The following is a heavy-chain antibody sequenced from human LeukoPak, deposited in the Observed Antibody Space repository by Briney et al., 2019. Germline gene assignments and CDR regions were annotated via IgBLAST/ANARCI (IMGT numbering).Heavy chain of an antibody. V-gene: IGHV3-33*01. D-gene: IGHD1-26*01. CDR1: GFTFSSCG. J-gene: IGHJ4*02. CDR3: ARVMYGGISYSVDY. Sequence: GGSLRLSCAASGFTFSSCGMHWVRQAPGKGLEWVAVIWYDGSNKYYADSVKGRFTISRDNSKNTLYLQMNSLRAEDTAVYYCARVMYGGISYSVDYWGQGTLVTVSS. CDR2: IWYDGSNK.